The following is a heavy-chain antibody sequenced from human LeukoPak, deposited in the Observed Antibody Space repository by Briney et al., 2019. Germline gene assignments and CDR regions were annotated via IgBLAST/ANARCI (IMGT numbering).Heavy chain of an antibody. Sequence: GGSLRLSCAASGFNFSDFWMTWVRQIPGKGLQWVANIKEDGGEEYHVDSVKGRFAISRDNTKRSLFLQMNSLRGDDTAVYYCARDLDYYGSGSYPDYWGQGTLVTVSS. CDR1: GFNFSDFW. V-gene: IGHV3-7*01. D-gene: IGHD3-10*01. CDR3: ARDLDYYGSGSYPDY. J-gene: IGHJ4*02. CDR2: IKEDGGEE.